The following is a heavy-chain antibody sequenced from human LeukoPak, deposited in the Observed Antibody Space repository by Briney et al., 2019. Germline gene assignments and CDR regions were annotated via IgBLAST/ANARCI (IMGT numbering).Heavy chain of an antibody. Sequence: GGSLRLSCAASGFTFSDSAMHWVRQASGKGLEWAGRIRSKANTYATAYVASVKGRFTISRDDSKNTAYLQMNSLKTEDTAVYYCARTSFGWGAFDIWGQGTVVTVSS. D-gene: IGHD3-16*01. V-gene: IGHV3-73*01. CDR2: IRSKANTYAT. CDR1: GFTFSDSA. J-gene: IGHJ3*02. CDR3: ARTSFGWGAFDI.